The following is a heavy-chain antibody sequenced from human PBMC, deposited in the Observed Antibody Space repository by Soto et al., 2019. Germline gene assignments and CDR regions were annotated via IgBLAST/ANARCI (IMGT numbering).Heavy chain of an antibody. CDR2: ISAYNGNT. D-gene: IGHD6-19*01. V-gene: IGHV1-18*01. Sequence: ASVKVSCKASDYTSTSYGISWVRQAPGQGLEWMGWISAYNGNTNYAQKLQGRVTMTTDTSTSTAYMELRSLRSDDTAVYYCARVLSSSGWYKWFDPWGQGTLVTVSS. CDR3: ARVLSSSGWYKWFDP. CDR1: DYTSTSYG. J-gene: IGHJ5*02.